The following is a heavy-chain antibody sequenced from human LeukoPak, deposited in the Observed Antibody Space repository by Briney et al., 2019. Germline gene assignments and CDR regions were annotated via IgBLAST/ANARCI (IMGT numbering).Heavy chain of an antibody. D-gene: IGHD6-19*01. Sequence: PSETLSLTCTVSGGSISSSSYYWGWIRQPPGKGLEWIGSIYYSGSTYYNPSLKSRVTISVDTSKNQFPLKLSSVTAADTAVYYCARRGWYYFDYWGQGTLVTVSS. CDR1: GGSISSSSYY. V-gene: IGHV4-39*01. J-gene: IGHJ4*02. CDR3: ARRGWYYFDY. CDR2: IYYSGST.